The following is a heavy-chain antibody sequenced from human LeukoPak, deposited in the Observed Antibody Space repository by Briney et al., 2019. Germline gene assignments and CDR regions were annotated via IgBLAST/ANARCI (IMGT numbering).Heavy chain of an antibody. D-gene: IGHD3-22*01. CDR2: IYYSGST. CDR3: ARHSKNRIDHYYDSSGYYSDY. CDR1: GGSISSSSYY. V-gene: IGHV4-39*01. J-gene: IGHJ4*02. Sequence: SETLSLTCTVSGGSISSSSYYWGWIRQPPGKGLEWIGSIYYSGSTYYNPSLKSRVTISVDTSKNQFSLKLSSVTAADTAVYYCARHSKNRIDHYYDSSGYYSDYWGQGTLVTVSS.